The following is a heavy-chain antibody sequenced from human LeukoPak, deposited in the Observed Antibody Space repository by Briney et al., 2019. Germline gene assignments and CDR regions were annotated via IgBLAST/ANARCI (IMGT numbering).Heavy chain of an antibody. CDR3: ARVFDSSGYYYYYYYMDV. D-gene: IGHD3-22*01. CDR1: GYTFTSYG. CDR2: ISAYNGNT. J-gene: IGHJ6*03. V-gene: IGHV1-18*01. Sequence: GASVKVSCKASGYTFTSYGISWVRQAPGQGLEWMGWISAYNGNTNYAQKLQGRVTMTTDTSTSTAYMELRSLRSDGTAVYYCARVFDSSGYYYYYYYMDVWGKGTTVTVSS.